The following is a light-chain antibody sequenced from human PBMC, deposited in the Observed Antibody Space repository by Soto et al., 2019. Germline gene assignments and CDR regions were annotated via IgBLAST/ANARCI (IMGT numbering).Light chain of an antibody. CDR2: GAS. Sequence: EIVMTQSPATLSVSPGERATLSCRSSQTVSRNLAWYQQKPGQAPRLLIYGASTRATGIPARFSGSASGTEFTLTISRLQSEDCAIYYCQQYNNWPLTFGGGTRGIS. J-gene: IGKJ4*01. CDR3: QQYNNWPLT. CDR1: QTVSRN. V-gene: IGKV3-15*01.